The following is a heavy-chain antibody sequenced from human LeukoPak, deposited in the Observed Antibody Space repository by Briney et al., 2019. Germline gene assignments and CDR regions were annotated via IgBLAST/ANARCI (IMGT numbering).Heavy chain of an antibody. CDR2: ISWNSGSI. D-gene: IGHD6-19*01. J-gene: IGHJ4*02. CDR3: AKDSGYSSGWYQDY. Sequence: GGSLRPSRAASGFTVDDYAMHSVRQDRRDCMEWVSCISWNSGSIGYAHSVKGRFTISRDNAKNSLYLQMNSLRSEDTALYYCAKDSGYSSGWYQDYWGQGTLVTVSS. CDR1: GFTVDDYA. V-gene: IGHV3-9*01.